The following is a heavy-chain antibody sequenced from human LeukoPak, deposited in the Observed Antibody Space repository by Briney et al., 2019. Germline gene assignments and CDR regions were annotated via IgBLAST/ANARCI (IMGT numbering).Heavy chain of an antibody. Sequence: PGGSLRLSCAASGFTFSDYYMSWIRQAPGKGLEWVSYISSSGSTIYYADSVKGRFTISRDNAKNSLYLQMNSLRAEDTAVYYCAKAAVVVAAMDYWGQGTLVTVSS. D-gene: IGHD2-15*01. CDR1: GFTFSDYY. CDR3: AKAAVVVAAMDY. CDR2: ISSSGSTI. J-gene: IGHJ4*02. V-gene: IGHV3-11*01.